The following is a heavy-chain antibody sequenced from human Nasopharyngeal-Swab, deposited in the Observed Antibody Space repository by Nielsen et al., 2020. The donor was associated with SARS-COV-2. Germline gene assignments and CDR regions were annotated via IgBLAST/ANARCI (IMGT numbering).Heavy chain of an antibody. Sequence: SETLSLTCTVSGGSISSYYWTWIRQPPGKGLEWIGYIYYSGSTNYNPSLKSRVTISVDTSKNQFSLRLSSLTAADTAVYYCARDPWHHSSAPVYAMDVWGQGTTVTVSS. J-gene: IGHJ6*02. CDR1: GGSISSYY. V-gene: IGHV4-59*01. CDR3: ARDPWHHSSAPVYAMDV. CDR2: IYYSGST. D-gene: IGHD6-19*01.